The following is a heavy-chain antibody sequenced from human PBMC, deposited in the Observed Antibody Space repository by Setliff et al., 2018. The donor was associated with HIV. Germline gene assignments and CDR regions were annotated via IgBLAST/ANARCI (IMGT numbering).Heavy chain of an antibody. V-gene: IGHV4-31*03. CDR1: GGSISSNYY. D-gene: IGHD4-17*01. CDR2: IHYSGST. Sequence: SETLSLTCTVSGGSISSNYYWSWIRQHPGKGLEWIAYIHYSGSTHFNPSLRSRATISVDTTNNQFSLKLSSVAAADTAVYYCARDAGTTVTTSFFQYWGQGTLVTVSS. CDR3: ARDAGTTVTTSFFQY. J-gene: IGHJ1*01.